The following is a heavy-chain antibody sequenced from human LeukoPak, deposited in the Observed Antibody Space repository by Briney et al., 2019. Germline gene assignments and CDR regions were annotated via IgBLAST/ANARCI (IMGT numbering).Heavy chain of an antibody. CDR1: GYTFTGYY. V-gene: IGHV1-2*04. CDR3: ARGDDILTGYSAFDY. CDR2: INPNSGGT. Sequence: ASVKVSCKASGYTFTGYYMHWVRQAPGQGLEWMGWINPNSGGTNYAQKFQGWATMTRDTSISTAYMELSRLRSDDTAVYYCARGDDILTGYSAFDYWGQGTLVTVSS. D-gene: IGHD3-9*01. J-gene: IGHJ4*02.